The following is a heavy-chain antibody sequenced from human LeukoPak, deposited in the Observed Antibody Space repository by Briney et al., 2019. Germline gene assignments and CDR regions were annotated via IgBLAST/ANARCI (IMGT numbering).Heavy chain of an antibody. J-gene: IGHJ4*02. Sequence: ASVKVSCKASGYTFTSYGISWVRQAPGQGLEWMGWISAYNGNTNYAQKLQGRVTMTTDTSTSTAYMELRSLRSEDTAVYYCARANFYCGGDCYSYFDYWGQGTLVTVSS. CDR3: ARANFYCGGDCYSYFDY. D-gene: IGHD2-21*01. CDR1: GYTFTSYG. CDR2: ISAYNGNT. V-gene: IGHV1-18*01.